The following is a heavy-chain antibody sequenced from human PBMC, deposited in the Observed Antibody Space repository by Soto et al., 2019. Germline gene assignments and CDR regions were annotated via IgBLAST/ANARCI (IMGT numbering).Heavy chain of an antibody. D-gene: IGHD3-3*01. CDR1: GFTFSSYG. CDR3: AKDLTNSPDY. J-gene: IGHJ4*02. Sequence: QVQLVESGGGVVQPGRSLRLSRAASGFTFSSYGMHWVRQAPGKGLEWVAVISYDGSNKYYADSVKGRFTISRDNSKNTLYLQMNSLRAEDTAVYYCAKDLTNSPDYWGQGTLVTVSS. CDR2: ISYDGSNK. V-gene: IGHV3-30*18.